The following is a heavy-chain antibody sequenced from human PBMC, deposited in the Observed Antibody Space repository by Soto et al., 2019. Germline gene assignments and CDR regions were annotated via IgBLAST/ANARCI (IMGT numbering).Heavy chain of an antibody. CDR1: GGTFSSYA. J-gene: IGHJ4*02. CDR2: IIPIFGTA. V-gene: IGHV1-69*01. CDR3: ARGSLLLWFEELPQGYYFDY. Sequence: QVQLVQSAAEVKKPGSSVKVSCKASGGTFSSYAISWVRQAPGQGLEWMGGIIPIFGTANYAQTFQGRVTITADESTSTAYMERSSLSSEDTAVYYCARGSLLLWFEELPQGYYFDYRGQGTLVTVSS. D-gene: IGHD3-10*01.